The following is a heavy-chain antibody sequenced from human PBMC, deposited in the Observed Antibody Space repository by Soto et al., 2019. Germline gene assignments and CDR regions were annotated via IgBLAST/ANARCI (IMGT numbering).Heavy chain of an antibody. J-gene: IGHJ4*02. Sequence: EVQLVESGGGLVQPGGSLRLSCAASGFTFSDHYMDWVRQAPGKGLEWVGRTRNKANSYTTEYAASVKGRFTISRDDSKNSLYLQMNSLKTEDTAVYYCASAPYGDQYFDYWGQGTLVTVSS. CDR3: ASAPYGDQYFDY. CDR2: TRNKANSYTT. V-gene: IGHV3-72*01. D-gene: IGHD4-17*01. CDR1: GFTFSDHY.